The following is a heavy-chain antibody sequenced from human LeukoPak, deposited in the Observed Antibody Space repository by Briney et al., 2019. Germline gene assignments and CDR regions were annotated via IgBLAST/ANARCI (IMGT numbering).Heavy chain of an antibody. D-gene: IGHD2-2*02. CDR2: INHSGST. Sequence: SETLSLTCAVYGGSFSGYYWSWIRQPPGKGLEWIGEINHSGSTNYNPSLKSRVTISVDTSKNQFSLKLSSVTAADTAVYYCARIVDCSSTSCYIPFDYWAREPWSPSPQ. J-gene: IGHJ4*02. V-gene: IGHV4-34*01. CDR1: GGSFSGYY. CDR3: ARIVDCSSTSCYIPFDY.